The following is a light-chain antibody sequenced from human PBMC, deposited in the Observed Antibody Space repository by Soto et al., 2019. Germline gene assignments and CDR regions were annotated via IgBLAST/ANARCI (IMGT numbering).Light chain of an antibody. CDR3: QQYNNWPPIT. Sequence: EIMLTQSPCTLSLSPGERATLSCRASQSVSNNYLAWYQQKPGQAPRLLIYGVSSRATGIPDRFSGSGSGTDFTLTISSLQSEDFAVYFCQQYNNWPPITFAQGTRLEIK. V-gene: IGKV3-20*01. CDR2: GVS. J-gene: IGKJ5*01. CDR1: QSVSNNY.